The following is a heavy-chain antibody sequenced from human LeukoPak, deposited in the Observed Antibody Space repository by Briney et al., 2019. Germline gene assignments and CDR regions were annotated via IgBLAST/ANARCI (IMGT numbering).Heavy chain of an antibody. Sequence: PGGSLRLSCAASGFTFSSYWMSWVRPAPGKGLEWVANIKQDGSEKYYVDSVKGRFTISRDNAKNSLYLQMNSLRAEDTAVYYCAREEHYDFWSGYYYYYGMDVWGQGTTVTVSS. J-gene: IGHJ6*02. CDR2: IKQDGSEK. CDR1: GFTFSSYW. CDR3: AREEHYDFWSGYYYYYGMDV. V-gene: IGHV3-7*01. D-gene: IGHD3-3*01.